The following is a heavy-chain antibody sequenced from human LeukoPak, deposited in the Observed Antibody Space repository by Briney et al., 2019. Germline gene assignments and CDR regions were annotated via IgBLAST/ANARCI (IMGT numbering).Heavy chain of an antibody. D-gene: IGHD1-14*01. CDR2: ISGTDTNT. CDR3: AIREPIGY. Sequence: GVSLRLSCAASGFTFSSYAMYWVRQAPGKGLEWVSAISGTDTNTYYADSVKGRFTISRDNSKNTLYLQMNSLRAEDTAVYYCAIREPIGYWGQGALVTVSS. CDR1: GFTFSSYA. V-gene: IGHV3-23*01. J-gene: IGHJ4*02.